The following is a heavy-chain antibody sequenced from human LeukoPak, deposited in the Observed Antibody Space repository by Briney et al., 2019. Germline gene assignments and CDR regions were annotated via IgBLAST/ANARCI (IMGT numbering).Heavy chain of an antibody. V-gene: IGHV4-59*01. CDR3: ARERSPEDAFDI. Sequence: SETLSLTCTVSGGSISSYYWSWIRQPPGMGLEWIGYIYYSGSTNYNPPLKSRVTISVDTSKNQFSLKLSSVTAADTAVYYCARERSPEDAFDIWGQGTMVTVSS. CDR2: IYYSGST. J-gene: IGHJ3*02. CDR1: GGSISSYY.